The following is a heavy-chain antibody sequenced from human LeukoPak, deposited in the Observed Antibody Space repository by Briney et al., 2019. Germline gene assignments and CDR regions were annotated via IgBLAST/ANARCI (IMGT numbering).Heavy chain of an antibody. D-gene: IGHD3-10*01. CDR3: ARDRVGDAFDI. J-gene: IGHJ3*02. CDR1: GYTFTSYY. Sequence: GASVKVSCKASGYTFTSYYMHWVRQAPGQGLEWVGIINPSGGSTSYAQKFQGRVTMTRDMSTSTVYMELSSLRSEDTAVYYCARDRVGDAFDIWGQGTMVTVSS. V-gene: IGHV1-46*01. CDR2: INPSGGST.